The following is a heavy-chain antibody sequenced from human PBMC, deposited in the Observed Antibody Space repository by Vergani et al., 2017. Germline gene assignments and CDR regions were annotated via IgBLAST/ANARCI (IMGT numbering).Heavy chain of an antibody. CDR3: ARTDYGDYEVNY. CDR1: GGTFSSYA. V-gene: IGHV1-69*04. D-gene: IGHD4-17*01. J-gene: IGHJ4*02. Sequence: QVQLVQSGAEVKKPGSSVKVSCKASGGTFSSYAISWVRQAPGQGLEWMGRIIPILGIANYAQKFQGRVTITADKSTSTAYMELSSLRSEDTAMYYCARTDYGDYEVNYWGQGTLVTVSS. CDR2: IIPILGIA.